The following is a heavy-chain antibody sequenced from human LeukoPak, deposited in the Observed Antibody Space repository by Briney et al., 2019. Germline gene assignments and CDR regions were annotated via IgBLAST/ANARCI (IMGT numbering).Heavy chain of an antibody. V-gene: IGHV3-11*04. Sequence: PGGSLRLSCAASGFTFSDYYMSWIRQAPGKGLEWVSYTSSSGSTIYYADSVKGRFTISRDSAKNSLSLQMNSLRAEDTALYYCARAVVTATPYFDYWGQGTLVTVSS. J-gene: IGHJ4*02. CDR3: ARAVVTATPYFDY. CDR2: TSSSGSTI. CDR1: GFTFSDYY. D-gene: IGHD2-15*01.